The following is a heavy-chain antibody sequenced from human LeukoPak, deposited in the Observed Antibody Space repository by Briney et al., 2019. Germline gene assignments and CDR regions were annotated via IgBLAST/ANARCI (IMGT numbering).Heavy chain of an antibody. CDR3: ARDETRQLRDSSDYEPDAFDI. CDR2: ISYDGSNK. J-gene: IGHJ3*02. D-gene: IGHD3-22*01. Sequence: GGSLRLSGAGSGFTFSSYGMHWVRQAPGRGLEGVVVISYDGSNKYYADSVKGRFTISRDNSKNTLYLQMNRLRAEDTAVYYCARDETRQLRDSSDYEPDAFDIWGQGTMVTVSS. V-gene: IGHV3-30*03. CDR1: GFTFSSYG.